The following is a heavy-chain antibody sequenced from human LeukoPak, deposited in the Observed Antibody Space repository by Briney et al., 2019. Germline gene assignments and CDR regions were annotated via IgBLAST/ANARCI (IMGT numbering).Heavy chain of an antibody. Sequence: GGSLRLSCAASRLTVSSSYMSWGRQAPGKGLEWVSIIYNDGSTYYADSMKGRFTISRDNSKNTLYLQVNSLRAEDTAMYYCARNILFAFDIWGQGTMVTVSS. J-gene: IGHJ3*02. CDR3: ARNILFAFDI. CDR2: IYNDGST. CDR1: RLTVSSSY. D-gene: IGHD2/OR15-2a*01. V-gene: IGHV3-53*01.